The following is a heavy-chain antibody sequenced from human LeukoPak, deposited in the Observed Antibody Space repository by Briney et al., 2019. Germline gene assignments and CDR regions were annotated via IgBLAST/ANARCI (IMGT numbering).Heavy chain of an antibody. J-gene: IGHJ4*02. CDR3: ATSGYTYGLDY. CDR1: GFTFGDYA. D-gene: IGHD5-18*01. V-gene: IGHV3-9*01. Sequence: GGSLRLSCTASGFTFGDYAMSWVRQAPGKGLEWVSGISWNSGSIGYAGSVKGRFTISRDNAKNSLYLQMNSLRAEDTALYYCATSGYTYGLDYWGQGTLVTVSS. CDR2: ISWNSGSI.